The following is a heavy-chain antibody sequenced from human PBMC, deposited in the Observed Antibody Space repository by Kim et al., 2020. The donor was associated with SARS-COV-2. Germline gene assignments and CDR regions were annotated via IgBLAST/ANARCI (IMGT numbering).Heavy chain of an antibody. CDR1: GGTFSSYA. V-gene: IGHV1-69*13. J-gene: IGHJ6*02. Sequence: SVKVSCKASGGTFSSYAISWVRQAPGQGLEWMGGIIPIFGTANYAQKFQGRVTITADESTSTAYMELSSLRSEDTAVYYCQGNYYGSGSYTLLKYYYYGMDVWGQGTTVTVSS. D-gene: IGHD3-10*01. CDR2: IIPIFGTA. CDR3: QGNYYGSGSYTLLKYYYYGMDV.